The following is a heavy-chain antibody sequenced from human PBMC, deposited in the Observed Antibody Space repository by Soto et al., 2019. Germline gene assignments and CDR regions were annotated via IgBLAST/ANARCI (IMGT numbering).Heavy chain of an antibody. V-gene: IGHV3-9*01. D-gene: IGHD3-22*01. CDR2: ISWNSGSI. Sequence: SLRLSCAASGFTFDDYAMHWVRQAPGKGLEWVSGISWNSGSIGYADSVEGRFTISRDNAKNSLYLQMNSLRAEDTALYYCAKLRDSLGYFDYWGQGTLVTVSS. CDR1: GFTFDDYA. J-gene: IGHJ4*02. CDR3: AKLRDSLGYFDY.